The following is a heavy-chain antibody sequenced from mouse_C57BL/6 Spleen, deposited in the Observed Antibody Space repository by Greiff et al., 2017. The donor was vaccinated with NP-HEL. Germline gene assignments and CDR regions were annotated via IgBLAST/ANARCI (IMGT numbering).Heavy chain of an antibody. J-gene: IGHJ2*01. CDR2: ISSGSSTI. V-gene: IGHV5-17*01. CDR3: ARRELGYYFDY. Sequence: EVKLMESGGGLVKPGGSLKLSCAASGFTFSDYGMHWVRQAPGKGLEWVAYISSGSSTIYYADTVKGRFTISRDNAKNTLFLQMTSLRSEDTAMYYCARRELGYYFDYWGQGTTLTVSS. D-gene: IGHD4-1*01. CDR1: GFTFSDYG.